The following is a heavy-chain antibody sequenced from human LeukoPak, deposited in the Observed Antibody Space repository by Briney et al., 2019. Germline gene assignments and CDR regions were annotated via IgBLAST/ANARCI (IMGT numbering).Heavy chain of an antibody. J-gene: IGHJ4*02. D-gene: IGHD4-23*01. V-gene: IGHV4-30-2*01. Sequence: PSETLSLTCAVSGGSISSGGYSLSWIRQPPGKGLEWIGYIYHSGSTYYNPSLKSRVTISVDRSKNQFSLKLSSVTAADTAVYYCARSSYGGNSADYWGQGTLVTVSS. CDR3: ARSSYGGNSADY. CDR2: IYHSGST. CDR1: GGSISSGGYS.